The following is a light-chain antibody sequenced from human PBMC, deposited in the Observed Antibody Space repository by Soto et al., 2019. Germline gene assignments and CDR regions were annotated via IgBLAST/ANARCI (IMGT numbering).Light chain of an antibody. V-gene: IGLV2-11*01. J-gene: IGLJ2*01. CDR2: DVT. Sequence: QSALTQPRSVSGSPGQSVTISCIGTSSDVGGYNYVSWYQQDPGKAPKLMIYDVTKRPSGVPDRFSGSKSGNTASLTISGLQAEDEADYFCCSYAGSYTLIFGGGTKLTVL. CDR3: CSYAGSYTLI. CDR1: SSDVGGYNY.